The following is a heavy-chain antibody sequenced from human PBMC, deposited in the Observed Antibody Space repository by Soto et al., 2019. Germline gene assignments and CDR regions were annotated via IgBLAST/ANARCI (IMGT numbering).Heavy chain of an antibody. CDR1: GFTFSDYD. Sequence: EVQLVESGGGLVQPGGSLRLSCTASGFTFSDYDMHWVRQPTGKGLEWVSSISVRGNTYYSNSVKGRFTVSRENAKNSLYLQMNSLTAGDTAVYYCARELGRTGYWYFDVWGRGTLVSVSS. CDR3: ARELGRTGYWYFDV. D-gene: IGHD3-10*01. CDR2: ISVRGNT. V-gene: IGHV3-13*04. J-gene: IGHJ2*01.